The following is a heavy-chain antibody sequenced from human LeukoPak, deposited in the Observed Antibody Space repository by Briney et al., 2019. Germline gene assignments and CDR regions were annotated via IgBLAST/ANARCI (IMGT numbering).Heavy chain of an antibody. Sequence: GGSLRLSCAGSGFTFNTYTMNWVRQAPGKGLEWISSIGRTSVDKYYAASVRGRFTISRDNSKNSLYVEMSNLRAEDTAVYYCVGGDSRELWGQGTLVTVSS. J-gene: IGHJ4*02. V-gene: IGHV3-21*01. CDR1: GFTFNTYT. CDR2: IGRTSVDK. CDR3: VGGDSREL. D-gene: IGHD3-22*01.